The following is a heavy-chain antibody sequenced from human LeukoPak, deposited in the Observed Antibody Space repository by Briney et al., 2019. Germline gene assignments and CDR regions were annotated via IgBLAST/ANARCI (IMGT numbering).Heavy chain of an antibody. CDR2: INPNSGGT. D-gene: IGHD3-16*02. Sequence: ASVKVSCKASGYTFTGYYMHWVRQAPGQGLEWMGWINPNSGGTNYAQKFQGRVTMTRDTSISTAYMELSKLRSDDTAVYYCARERDDYVWGSYRYSWFDPWGQGTLVTVSS. CDR1: GYTFTGYY. V-gene: IGHV1-2*02. CDR3: ARERDDYVWGSYRYSWFDP. J-gene: IGHJ5*02.